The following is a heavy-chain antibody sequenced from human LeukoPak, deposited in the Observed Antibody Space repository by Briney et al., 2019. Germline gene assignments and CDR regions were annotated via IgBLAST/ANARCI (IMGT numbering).Heavy chain of an antibody. J-gene: IGHJ2*01. D-gene: IGHD1-7*01. Sequence: SETLSLTCAVYGDSFSGYYWTWIRQPPGKGLEWIGEVNHGESTTYNPSLRSRVTISVDTSKNQFSLKLNSVTAADTAVYYCARRGMNWDYVWYFDLWGRGTLVTVSS. CDR1: GDSFSGYY. CDR2: VNHGEST. CDR3: ARRGMNWDYVWYFDL. V-gene: IGHV4-34*01.